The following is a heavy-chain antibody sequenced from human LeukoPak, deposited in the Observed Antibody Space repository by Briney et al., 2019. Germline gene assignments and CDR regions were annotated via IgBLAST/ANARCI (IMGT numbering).Heavy chain of an antibody. CDR3: ARTTATMITHYYYYYMDV. J-gene: IGHJ6*03. D-gene: IGHD3-16*01. V-gene: IGHV2-70*11. Sequence: PGPTLVNPTQTLTLTCTFSGFSLSTSGMCVSWIRQPPGKALEWLARIDWDDDKYYSTSLKTRPTISKDTSKNQVVLTMTNMDPVDTATYYCARTTATMITHYYYYYMDVWGKGTTVTVSS. CDR2: IDWDDDK. CDR1: GFSLSTSGMC.